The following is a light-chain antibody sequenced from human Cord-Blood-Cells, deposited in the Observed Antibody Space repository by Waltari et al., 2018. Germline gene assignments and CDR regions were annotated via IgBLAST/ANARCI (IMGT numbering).Light chain of an antibody. CDR3: SSYTSSSTVV. V-gene: IGLV2-14*01. CDR2: EVS. CDR1: SSDVGGYNY. Sequence: QSALTQPASVSGSPGQSITISCTGTSSDVGGYNYVSWYQQHPGKAPKLMIYEVSNRPSGVSNRFSDSKSGNTASLTISGLQAEDEAEYYCSSYTSSSTVVFGGGTKLTVL. J-gene: IGLJ2*01.